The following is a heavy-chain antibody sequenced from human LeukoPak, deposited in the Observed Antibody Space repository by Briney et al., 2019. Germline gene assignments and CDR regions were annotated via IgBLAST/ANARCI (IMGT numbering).Heavy chain of an antibody. CDR2: IYYSGST. D-gene: IGHD2-15*01. V-gene: IGHV4-39*01. CDR1: GGSISSGSYY. Sequence: SETLSLTCTVSGGSISSGSYYWGWIRQPPGKGLEYIGSIYYSGSTCYNPSLKSRVTISVDTSKNQFSLKLSSVTAADTALYYCAGHEDIVTPFDYWGQGTLVTVSS. CDR3: AGHEDIVTPFDY. J-gene: IGHJ4*02.